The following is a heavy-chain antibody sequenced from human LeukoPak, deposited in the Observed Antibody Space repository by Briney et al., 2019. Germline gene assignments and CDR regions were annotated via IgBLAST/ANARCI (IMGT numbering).Heavy chain of an antibody. CDR3: AREGLHYYYGMDV. CDR1: GFTFSSYS. V-gene: IGHV3-53*01. CDR2: IYSGGST. J-gene: IGHJ6*02. Sequence: GGSLRLSCAASGFTFSSYSMNWVRQAPGKGLEWVSAIYSGGSTYYADSVKGRFTISRDNSKNTLYLQMNSLRAEDTAVYYCAREGLHYYYGMDVWGQGTTVTVSS.